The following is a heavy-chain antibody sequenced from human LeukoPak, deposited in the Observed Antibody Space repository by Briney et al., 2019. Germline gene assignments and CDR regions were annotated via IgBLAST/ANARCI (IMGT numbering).Heavy chain of an antibody. CDR2: ISGSGGST. CDR1: GFTFSSYA. V-gene: IGHV3-23*01. J-gene: IGHJ4*02. CDR3: AKPHYSGSGSYSREDY. Sequence: PGGSLRLSCAASGFTFSSYAMSWVRQAPGKGLEWVSAISGSGGSTYYADSVKGRFIISRDNSKITVYLQMNSLRAEDTAVYYCAKPHYSGSGSYSREDYWGQGTLVTVSS. D-gene: IGHD3-10*01.